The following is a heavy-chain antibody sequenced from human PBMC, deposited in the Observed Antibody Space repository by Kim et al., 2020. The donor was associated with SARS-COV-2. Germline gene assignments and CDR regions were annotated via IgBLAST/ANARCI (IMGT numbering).Heavy chain of an antibody. CDR3: ARDYGLRDSSGYYYRPFDY. V-gene: IGHV3-7*01. CDR2: IKQDGSEK. D-gene: IGHD3-22*01. CDR1: GFTFSSYW. Sequence: GGSLRLSCAASGFTFSSYWMSWVRQAPGKGLEWVANIKQDGSEKYYVDSVKGRFTISRDNAKNSLYLQMNSLRAEDTAVYYCARDYGLRDSSGYYYRPFDYWGQGTLVTVSS. J-gene: IGHJ4*02.